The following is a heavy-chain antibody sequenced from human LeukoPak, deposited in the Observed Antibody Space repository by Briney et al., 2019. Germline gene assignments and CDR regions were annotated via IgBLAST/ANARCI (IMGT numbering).Heavy chain of an antibody. CDR1: GYTFTTYG. CDR2: ISPYNDNT. D-gene: IGHD1-26*01. J-gene: IGHJ4*02. Sequence: ASVKVSCKASGYTFTTYGLSWVRQAPGQGLEWMGQISPYNDNTIYAQKLQGRVTMTTDTSTSTAYMELRSLRSDDTAVYYCARGREVGAIFDYWGQGTLVTVSS. CDR3: ARGREVGAIFDY. V-gene: IGHV1-18*01.